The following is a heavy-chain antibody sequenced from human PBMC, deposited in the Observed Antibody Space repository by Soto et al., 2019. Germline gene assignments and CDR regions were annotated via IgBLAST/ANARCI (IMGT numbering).Heavy chain of an antibody. CDR3: AFNSGSGSYYFDY. CDR2: ISGGGGTT. CDR1: GFTFSSYA. V-gene: IGHV3-23*01. Sequence: EVQLLESGGGLVQPGGSLRLSCAASGFTFSSYAMWWVRQAPGKGLECVSAISGGGGTTYYADSVKGRFTISRDNSQNTRYLQMNSLRAEDTAVYYCAFNSGSGSYYFDYWGQGTLVTVSS. J-gene: IGHJ4*02. D-gene: IGHD3-10*01.